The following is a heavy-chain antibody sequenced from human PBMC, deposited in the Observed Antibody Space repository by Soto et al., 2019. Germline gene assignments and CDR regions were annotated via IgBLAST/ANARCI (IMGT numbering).Heavy chain of an antibody. D-gene: IGHD4-17*01. CDR1: GYTFTSYG. Sequence: ASVKVSCKASGYTFTSYGISWVRQAPGQGLEWMGWISAYNGNTNYAQKLQGRVTMTTDTSTSAAYMELSSLRSDDTAVYYCARAGNFTTVTTLSPYYYYYMDVWGKGTTVTVSS. J-gene: IGHJ6*03. CDR3: ARAGNFTTVTTLSPYYYYYMDV. V-gene: IGHV1-18*01. CDR2: ISAYNGNT.